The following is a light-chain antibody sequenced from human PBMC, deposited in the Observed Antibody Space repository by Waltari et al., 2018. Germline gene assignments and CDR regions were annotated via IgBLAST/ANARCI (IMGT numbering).Light chain of an antibody. CDR3: QQSYSTPRLT. V-gene: IGKV1-39*01. CDR1: QSISNY. Sequence: IKMTKSPSSLSASVGDRVTITCRASQSISNYLNWYQQKPEKAPKLLIYAASSLQSGVPSRFSGSGSGTDFTLTSSSLQPEDFATYYCQQSYSTPRLTFGGGTKVEIK. J-gene: IGKJ4*01. CDR2: AAS.